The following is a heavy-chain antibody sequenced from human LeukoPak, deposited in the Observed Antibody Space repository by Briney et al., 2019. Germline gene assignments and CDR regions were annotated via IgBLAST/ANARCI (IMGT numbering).Heavy chain of an antibody. CDR2: IYPGDSDT. J-gene: IGHJ4*02. CDR1: GYSFTSYW. Sequence: GESLKISCKGSGYSFTSYWIGWVRQMPGKGLEWMGIIYPGDSDTRYSPSSQGQVTISADKSISTAYLQWSSLKASDTAMYYCATTTLVYSSGWIFFDYWGQGTLVTVSS. D-gene: IGHD6-19*01. V-gene: IGHV5-51*01. CDR3: ATTTLVYSSGWIFFDY.